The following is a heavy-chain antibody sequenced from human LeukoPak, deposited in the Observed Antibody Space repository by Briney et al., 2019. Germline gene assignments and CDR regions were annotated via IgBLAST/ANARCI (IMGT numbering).Heavy chain of an antibody. Sequence: QPGGSLRLSCAASGFTFSDYAMNWVRQAPGKGLEWVSTISGSGGSTYYADSVKGRLTISRDNSKNMLYLQMNSLRAEDTAVYYCAKDAPTVLILFDYWGQGTLVTVSS. D-gene: IGHD4-23*01. J-gene: IGHJ4*02. CDR1: GFTFSDYA. CDR2: ISGSGGST. V-gene: IGHV3-23*01. CDR3: AKDAPTVLILFDY.